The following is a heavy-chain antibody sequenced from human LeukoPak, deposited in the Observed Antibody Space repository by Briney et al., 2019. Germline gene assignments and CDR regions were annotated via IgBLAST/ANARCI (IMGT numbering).Heavy chain of an antibody. Sequence: NTGGSLRLSCAASGFTFSNAWMSWVRQAPGKGLEWVGRIKSKTDGGTTDYAAPVKGRFTISRDDSKNTLYLQMNSLRAEDTAVYYCAPLENDSSGRRGWGQGTLVTVSS. CDR1: GFTFSNAW. D-gene: IGHD3-22*01. V-gene: IGHV3-15*01. CDR3: APLENDSSGRRG. CDR2: IKSKTDGGTT. J-gene: IGHJ4*02.